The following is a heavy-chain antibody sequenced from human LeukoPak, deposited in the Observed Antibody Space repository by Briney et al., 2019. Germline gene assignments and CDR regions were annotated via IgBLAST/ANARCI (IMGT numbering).Heavy chain of an antibody. CDR2: ISYDGSNK. CDR1: GFTFSSYG. V-gene: IGHV3-30*18. CDR3: AKDRNIAVAGTIVDY. Sequence: GGSLRLSCAASGFTFSSYGMHWVRQVPGKGLEWVAVISYDGSNKYYADSVKGRFTISRDNSKNTLYLQMNSLRAEDTAVYHCAKDRNIAVAGTIVDYWGQGTLVTVSS. D-gene: IGHD6-19*01. J-gene: IGHJ4*02.